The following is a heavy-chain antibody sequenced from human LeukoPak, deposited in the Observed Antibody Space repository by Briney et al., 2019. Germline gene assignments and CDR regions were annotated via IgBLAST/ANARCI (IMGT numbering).Heavy chain of an antibody. CDR2: IYSGGNT. D-gene: IGHD2-15*01. J-gene: IGHJ4*02. V-gene: IGHV3-53*01. Sequence: GGSLRLSCAASGFTFSSYWMHWVRQGPGKGLEWVSFIYSGGNTHYSDSVKGRFTISRDNSKNTLYLQMNSLRAEDTAIYYCARRAGEYSHPYDYWGQGTLVTVSS. CDR1: GFTFSSYW. CDR3: ARRAGEYSHPYDY.